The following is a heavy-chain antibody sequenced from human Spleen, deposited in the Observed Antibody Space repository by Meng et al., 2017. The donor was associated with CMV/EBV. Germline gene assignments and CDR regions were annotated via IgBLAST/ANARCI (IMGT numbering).Heavy chain of an antibody. CDR3: ARSHYYASGSLDY. CDR1: GGSFSGYY. D-gene: IGHD3-10*01. CDR2: INHSGST. J-gene: IGHJ4*02. Sequence: CDVYGGSFSGYYWSCIRQPPGKGLEWIGEINHSGSTNYNPSLKSRVTISVDTSKNQFSLKLSSVTAADTAVYYCARSHYYASGSLDYWGQGTLVTVSS. V-gene: IGHV4-34*01.